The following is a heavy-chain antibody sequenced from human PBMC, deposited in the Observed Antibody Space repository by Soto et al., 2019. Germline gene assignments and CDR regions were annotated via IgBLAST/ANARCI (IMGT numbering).Heavy chain of an antibody. D-gene: IGHD6-19*01. V-gene: IGHV3-48*02. CDR1: GFTFSSYS. CDR2: ISSSSSTI. CDR3: ARDLMGIAVASGGMDV. Sequence: GGSLRLSCVASGFTFSSYSMNWVRQAPGRGLEWVSYISSSSSTIYYADSVKGRFTISRDNAKYSLYLQMNSLRDEDTAVYYCARDLMGIAVASGGMDVWGQGTTVTVSS. J-gene: IGHJ6*02.